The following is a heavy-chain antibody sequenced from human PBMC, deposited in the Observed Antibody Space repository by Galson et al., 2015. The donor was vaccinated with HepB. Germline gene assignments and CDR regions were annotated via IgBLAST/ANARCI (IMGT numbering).Heavy chain of an antibody. J-gene: IGHJ3*02. Sequence: PALVKPTQTLTLTCTFSGFSLSTSGVGVGWIRQPPGKALGWLAVIFWNDDKRYSPSLKSRLTITKDTPKNQVVLTLTNMDPVGTATYFCARRRGGDYSDAFDIWGQGTMVTVSS. CDR3: ARRRGGDYSDAFDI. CDR1: GFSLSTSGVG. D-gene: IGHD2-21*01. V-gene: IGHV2-5*01. CDR2: IFWNDDK.